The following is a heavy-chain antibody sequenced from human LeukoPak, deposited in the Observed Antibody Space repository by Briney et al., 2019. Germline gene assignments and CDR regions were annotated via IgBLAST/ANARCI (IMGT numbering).Heavy chain of an antibody. CDR2: IYYSGST. Sequence: SETLSLTCTVSGGSISSYNWSWIRQPPGKGLEWIGYIYYSGSTNYNPSLKSRVTISIDTSKNQFSLKLSSVTAADTAVYYCARHPSYYDRIDYWGQGTLVTVSS. J-gene: IGHJ4*02. CDR1: GGSISSYN. D-gene: IGHD3-22*01. V-gene: IGHV4-59*08. CDR3: ARHPSYYDRIDY.